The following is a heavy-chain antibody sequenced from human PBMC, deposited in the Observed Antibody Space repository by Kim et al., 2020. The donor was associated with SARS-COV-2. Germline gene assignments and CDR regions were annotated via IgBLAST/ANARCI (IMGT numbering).Heavy chain of an antibody. CDR1: GYTFDTYA. CDR2: INGGNGNT. V-gene: IGHV1-3*01. J-gene: IGHJ5*02. D-gene: IGHD3-10*01. CDR3: AREGSGSYNWLDP. Sequence: ASVKVSCKASGYTFDTYALYWVRQAPGQRFEWMGWINGGNGNTRYSQNFQGRVTITRDTSATTAYMELSSLTSKDTVVYYCAREGSGSYNWLDPWGQGTLVTVSS.